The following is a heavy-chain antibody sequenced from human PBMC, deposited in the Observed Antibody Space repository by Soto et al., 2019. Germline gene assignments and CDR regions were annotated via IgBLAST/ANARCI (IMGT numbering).Heavy chain of an antibody. J-gene: IGHJ4*02. Sequence: LSLTCTVSGGSINSYWWSWIRQPAGKGLEWIGRVYSSGTTDYNPSLNSRATMSVETSKNQFSLKLSSVTAADTAVYYCARDIGSYAYGEGYWGQGIQVTVSS. V-gene: IGHV4-4*07. CDR1: GGSINSYW. D-gene: IGHD3-10*01. CDR2: VYSSGTT. CDR3: ARDIGSYAYGEGY.